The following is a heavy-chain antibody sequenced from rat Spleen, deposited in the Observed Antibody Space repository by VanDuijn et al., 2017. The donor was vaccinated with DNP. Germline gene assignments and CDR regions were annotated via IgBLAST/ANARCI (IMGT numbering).Heavy chain of an antibody. CDR1: GFTFSDYY. CDR3: IRRAVVTGAMDA. J-gene: IGHJ4*01. D-gene: IGHD1-1*01. CDR2: ISYDGGST. V-gene: IGHV5-20*01. Sequence: EVQLVESGGGLVQPGRSLKLSCAASGFTFSDYYMAWVRQAPTKGLEWVAYISYDGGSTYYGDSVKGRFTISRDNAKSTLYLQMDSLRSEDTATYYCIRRAVVTGAMDAWGQGTAVAVSS.